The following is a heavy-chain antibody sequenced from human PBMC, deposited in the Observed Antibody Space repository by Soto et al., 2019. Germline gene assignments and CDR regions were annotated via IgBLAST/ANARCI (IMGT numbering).Heavy chain of an antibody. CDR1: GYTFTSYG. Sequence: ASVKVSCKASGYTFTSYGISWVRQAPGQGLEWMGWISAYNGNTNYAQKLQGRVTMTTDTSTSTAYMEPRSLRSDDTAVYYCARAIFVETDDAFDIWGQGTMVTVSS. J-gene: IGHJ3*02. V-gene: IGHV1-18*01. CDR2: ISAYNGNT. CDR3: ARAIFVETDDAFDI. D-gene: IGHD3-3*01.